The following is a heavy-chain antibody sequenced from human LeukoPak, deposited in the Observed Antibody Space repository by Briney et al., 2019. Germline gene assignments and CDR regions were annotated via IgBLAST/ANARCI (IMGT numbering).Heavy chain of an antibody. CDR1: GVTFSSDA. D-gene: IGHD3-3*01. V-gene: IGHV3-23*01. J-gene: IGHJ6*02. CDR2: ISGSGGST. Sequence: GGSLRLSCAASGVTFSSDAMSGVRQAPGKGVEWGSAISGSGGSTYYADSGKGRFTLSRDNSKNTLHLQMNSLRDEHTAVYYCAARGVSGVVIVYYYYGMDVWGQGTTVTVSS. CDR3: AARGVSGVVIVYYYYGMDV.